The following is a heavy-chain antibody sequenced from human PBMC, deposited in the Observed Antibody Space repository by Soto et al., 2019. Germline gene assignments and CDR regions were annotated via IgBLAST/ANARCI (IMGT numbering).Heavy chain of an antibody. J-gene: IGHJ5*02. D-gene: IGHD2-15*01. CDR3: ARGCSAGDADWFDP. V-gene: IGHV1-3*01. CDR2: INAGNGNT. CDR1: RYRFASNS. Sequence: ASVKVSCKECRYRFASNSRWWLRQAPGQRLEWMGWINAGNGNTKYSQKFQGSVTITRDTSASTAYMELSSLRSEDTAVYSCARGCSAGDADWFDPWGQGTLVTVSS.